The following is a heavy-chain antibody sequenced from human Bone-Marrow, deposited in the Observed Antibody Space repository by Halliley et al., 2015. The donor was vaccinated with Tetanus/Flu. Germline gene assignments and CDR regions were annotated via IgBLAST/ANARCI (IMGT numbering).Heavy chain of an antibody. J-gene: IGHJ4*02. CDR3: GGGKNLLGSYYFDY. D-gene: IGHD3-16*01. CDR2: IYYGGNT. V-gene: IGHV4-39*01. CDR1: GASTSTSTYY. Sequence: LRLSCTVSGASTSTSTYYWGWIHQPPGKGLEWIGSIYYGGNTYYDPSLKNRVTISVDTSKNQFSLNLNSVTAADTAVYYCGGGKNLLGSYYFDYWGQGTLVIVSS.